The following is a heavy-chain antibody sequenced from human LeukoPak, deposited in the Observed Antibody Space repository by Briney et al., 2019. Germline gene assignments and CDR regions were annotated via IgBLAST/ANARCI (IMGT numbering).Heavy chain of an antibody. CDR2: IDTSGTT. D-gene: IGHD6-19*01. V-gene: IGHV4-61*02. CDR3: ARVGIAVAGTWSYYYYYYMDV. Sequence: SETLSLTCTVSGGSISSGYYYWSWIRQPAGKGLEWIGRIDTSGTTNYNPSLKSRVTISVDTSKNQFSLKLSSVTAADTAVYYCARVGIAVAGTWSYYYYYYMDVWGKGTTVTVSS. J-gene: IGHJ6*03. CDR1: GGSISSGYYY.